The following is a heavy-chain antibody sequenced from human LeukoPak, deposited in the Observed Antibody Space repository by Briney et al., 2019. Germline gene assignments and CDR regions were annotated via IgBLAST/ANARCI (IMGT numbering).Heavy chain of an antibody. Sequence: ASVKVSCKASGYTFTSYGISWVRQAPGQGLEWMGWISAYNCNTNYAQKLQGRVTMTTDTSTSTAYMELRSLRSDDTAVYYCAIQPFSSSWPGFDYWGQGTLVTVSS. CDR3: AIQPFSSSWPGFDY. CDR1: GYTFTSYG. V-gene: IGHV1-18*04. J-gene: IGHJ4*02. D-gene: IGHD6-13*01. CDR2: ISAYNCNT.